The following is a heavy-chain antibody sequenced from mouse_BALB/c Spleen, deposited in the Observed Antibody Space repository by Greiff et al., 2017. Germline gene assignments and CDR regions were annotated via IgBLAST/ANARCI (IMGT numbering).Heavy chain of an antibody. CDR1: GFTFSSYA. D-gene: IGHD2-10*01. CDR2: ISSGGSYT. Sequence: EVQGVESGGGLVKPGGSLKLSCAASGFTFSSYAMSWVRQSPEKRLEWVAEISSGGSYTYYPDTVTGRCTISRDNAKNTLYLEMSSLRSEDTAMYYCARSYYGNFAWFAYWGQGTLVTVPA. CDR3: ARSYYGNFAWFAY. J-gene: IGHJ3*01. V-gene: IGHV5-9-4*01.